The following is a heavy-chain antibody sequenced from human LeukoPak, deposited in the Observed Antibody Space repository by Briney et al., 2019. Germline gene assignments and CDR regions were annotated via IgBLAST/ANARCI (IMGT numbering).Heavy chain of an antibody. J-gene: IGHJ6*02. Sequence: GGSLRLSCAASGFTFSSYAMHWVRQAPGKGLEWVAVISYDGSNKYYADSVKGRFTISRDNSKITLYLQMNSLRAEDTAVYYCARELYCSSTSCYDYYYGMDVWGQGTTVTVSS. D-gene: IGHD2-2*01. CDR3: ARELYCSSTSCYDYYYGMDV. V-gene: IGHV3-30-3*01. CDR1: GFTFSSYA. CDR2: ISYDGSNK.